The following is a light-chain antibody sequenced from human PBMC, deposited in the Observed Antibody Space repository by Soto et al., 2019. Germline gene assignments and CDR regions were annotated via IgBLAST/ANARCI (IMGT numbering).Light chain of an antibody. V-gene: IGLV1-44*01. J-gene: IGLJ3*02. Sequence: QSVLTQPPSASGTPGQRVTISCSGSSSNIRSNTVNWYQQLPGTAPKLLIYGNNQRPSGVPDRFSASESGTSASLAISGLQSDDEADYYCATWDDSLNGRVFGGGTTVTVL. CDR1: SSNIRSNT. CDR2: GNN. CDR3: ATWDDSLNGRV.